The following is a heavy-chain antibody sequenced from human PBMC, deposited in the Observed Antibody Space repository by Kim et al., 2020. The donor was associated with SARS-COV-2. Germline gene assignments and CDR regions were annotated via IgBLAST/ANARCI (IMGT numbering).Heavy chain of an antibody. J-gene: IGHJ5*02. D-gene: IGHD6-19*01. CDR2: K. CDR3: AGSSGWDSWFDP. V-gene: IGHV3-33*01. Sequence: KYSADSGEGRFTISRDKSKNTVYLQMNSLRAEDTAVYYCAGSSGWDSWFDPWGQGTLVTVSS.